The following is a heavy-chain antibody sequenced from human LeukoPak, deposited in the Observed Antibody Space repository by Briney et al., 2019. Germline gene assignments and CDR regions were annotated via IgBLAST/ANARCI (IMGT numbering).Heavy chain of an antibody. V-gene: IGHV4-59*01. CDR3: ARVASTGPFDY. J-gene: IGHJ4*02. CDR2: IYYSGST. D-gene: IGHD2-8*02. Sequence: SETLSLTCTVSGGSMSDYYWSWIRQPPGKGLEWIGCIYYSGSTAYNPSLKSRVTMSVDTSKNQFSLKLRSVTAADTALYYCARVASTGPFDYWGQGTLVTVSS. CDR1: GGSMSDYY.